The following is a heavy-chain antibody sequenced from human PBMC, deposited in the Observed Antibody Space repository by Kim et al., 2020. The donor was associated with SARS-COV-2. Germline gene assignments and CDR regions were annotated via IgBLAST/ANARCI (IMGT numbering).Heavy chain of an antibody. J-gene: IGHJ6*02. Sequence: SETLSLTCAVYGGSFSGYYWSWIRQPPGKGLEWIGEINHSGSTNYNPSLKSRVTISVDTSKNQFSLKLSSVTAADTAVYYCARPSNYYYYYGMDVWGQGTTVTVSS. CDR1: GGSFSGYY. CDR2: INHSGST. V-gene: IGHV4-34*01. CDR3: ARPSNYYYYYGMDV.